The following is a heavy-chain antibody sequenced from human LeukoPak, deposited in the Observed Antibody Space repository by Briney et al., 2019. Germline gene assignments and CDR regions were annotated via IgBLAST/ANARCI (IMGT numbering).Heavy chain of an antibody. CDR1: GYTFTSYD. J-gene: IGHJ4*02. CDR3: ARRTRGHIDY. CDR2: ISAYNGNT. V-gene: IGHV1-18*01. D-gene: IGHD3-10*01. Sequence: ASVKVSCKASGYTFTSYDINWVRQATGQGLEWMGWISAYNGNTNYAQKLQGRVTMTTDTSTSTAYMELRSLRSGDTAVYYCARRTRGHIDYWGQGTLVTVSS.